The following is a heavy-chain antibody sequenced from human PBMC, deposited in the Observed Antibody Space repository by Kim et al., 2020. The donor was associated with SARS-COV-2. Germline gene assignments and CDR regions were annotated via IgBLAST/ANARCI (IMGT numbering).Heavy chain of an antibody. CDR1: GFTFSSYS. Sequence: GGSLRLSCAASGFTFSSYSMNWVRQAPGKGLEWLSYITSSSNIIHYADSVKGRFIVSRDNAGNSLYLHLSSLRDDDTAVYYCACLKFAFGTGSDWGQGTPVTVSS. D-gene: IGHD3-3*02. J-gene: IGHJ4*02. V-gene: IGHV3-48*02. CDR3: ACLKFAFGTGSD. CDR2: ITSSSNII.